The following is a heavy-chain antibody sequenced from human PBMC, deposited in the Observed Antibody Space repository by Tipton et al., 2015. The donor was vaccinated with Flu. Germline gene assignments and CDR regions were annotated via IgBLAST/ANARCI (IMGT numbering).Heavy chain of an antibody. J-gene: IGHJ3*02. V-gene: IGHV3-74*01. Sequence: SLRLSCAASGFSFSGHWMHWVRQAPGKGLVWVSRIASDGSITTYADSVKGRFTISRDNAKNTLYLQMNSLRVEDTAVYYCARPGGGNDVAFDIWGQGTMVTVSS. CDR3: ARPGGGNDVAFDI. CDR2: IASDGSIT. D-gene: IGHD1-1*01. CDR1: GFSFSGHW.